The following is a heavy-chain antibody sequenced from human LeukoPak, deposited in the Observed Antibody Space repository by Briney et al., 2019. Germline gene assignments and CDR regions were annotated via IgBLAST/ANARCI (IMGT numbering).Heavy chain of an antibody. V-gene: IGHV1-69*01. CDR3: ARDSNSHSSGHPDY. CDR1: GGTFSSYA. CDR2: IITIFGTA. Sequence: GASVKVSCKASGGTFSSYAISWVRQAPGQGGEWRGGIITIFGTANYAQKFQGRGTITADESTSTAYMELSSLRSEDTAVYYCARDSNSHSSGHPDYWGQGTLVTVSS. J-gene: IGHJ4*02. D-gene: IGHD3-22*01.